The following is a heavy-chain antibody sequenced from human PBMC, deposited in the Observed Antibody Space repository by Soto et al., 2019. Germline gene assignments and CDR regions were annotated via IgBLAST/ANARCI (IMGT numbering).Heavy chain of an antibody. CDR3: VRDGSKTLRDWFDP. J-gene: IGHJ5*02. Sequence: SETLSLTCSVSGGTISKSFWSWVRKPVGGGLEWMGRIYVTGTTDYNPSLRGRITMSVDVVKKTFSLRLTSVTAADTGVYYCVRDGSKTLRDWFDPWGQGLRVTVSP. V-gene: IGHV4-4*07. CDR1: GGTISKSF. CDR2: IYVTGTT.